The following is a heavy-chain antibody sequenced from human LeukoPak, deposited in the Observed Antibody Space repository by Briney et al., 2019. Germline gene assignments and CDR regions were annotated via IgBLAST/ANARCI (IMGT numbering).Heavy chain of an antibody. J-gene: IGHJ6*03. Sequence: ASVKVSCKASGYTFTGYYMHWVRQAPGQGLEWMGWINPNSGGTNYAQKFQGRVTVTRDTSIRTAYMELTSLRSDGTAVYYCARGDLVRGYYYMDVWGKGTTVTVSS. CDR2: INPNSGGT. CDR3: ARGDLVRGYYYMDV. CDR1: GYTFTGYY. D-gene: IGHD6-6*01. V-gene: IGHV1-2*02.